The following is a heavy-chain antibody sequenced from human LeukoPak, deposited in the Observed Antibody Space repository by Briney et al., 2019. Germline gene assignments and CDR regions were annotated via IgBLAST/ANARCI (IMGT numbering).Heavy chain of an antibody. J-gene: IGHJ6*02. CDR3: ARRRVVVAATRDYGMDV. D-gene: IGHD2-15*01. CDR2: INHSGST. Sequence: SETLSLTCAVYGGSFSGYYWSWTRQPPGKGLEWIGEINHSGSTNYNPSLKSRVTISVDTSKNQFSLKLSSVTAADTAVYYCARRRVVVAATRDYGMDVWGQGTTVTVSS. CDR1: GGSFSGYY. V-gene: IGHV4-34*01.